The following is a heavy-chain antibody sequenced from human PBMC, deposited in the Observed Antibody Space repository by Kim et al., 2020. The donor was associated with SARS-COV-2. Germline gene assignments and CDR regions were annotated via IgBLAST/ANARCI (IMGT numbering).Heavy chain of an antibody. CDR3: ARHLYDSSGYYCFDH. D-gene: IGHD3-22*01. V-gene: IGHV1-69*01. J-gene: IGHJ5*02. Sequence: QKFQGRVTITADESTSTAYMELSSLRSEDTAVYYCARHLYDSSGYYCFDHWGQGTLVTVSS.